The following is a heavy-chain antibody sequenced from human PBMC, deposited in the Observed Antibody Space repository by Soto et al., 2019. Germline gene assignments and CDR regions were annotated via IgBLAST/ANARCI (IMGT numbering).Heavy chain of an antibody. CDR3: ARGEGYYDSSDYLSY. V-gene: IGHV3-48*03. CDR1: GFTFSSYE. D-gene: IGHD3-22*01. J-gene: IGHJ4*02. CDR2: ISSSGSII. Sequence: GGPLRLSCAASGFTFSSYEMNWVRQAPGKGLEWVSYISSSGSIIYYADSVKGRFTISRDNAKNSLFLQMISLRAEDTAVYYCARGEGYYDSSDYLSYWGQGTLVTSPQ.